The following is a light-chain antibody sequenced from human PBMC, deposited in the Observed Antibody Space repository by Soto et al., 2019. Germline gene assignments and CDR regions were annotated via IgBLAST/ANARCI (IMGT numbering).Light chain of an antibody. CDR2: GAS. Sequence: EIVLTQSPGPLSLSPGERATLSCRASQSVSSNYLAWYQQKPGQAPRLLIYGASSRPTGIPDRFSGSGSGTDFTLTISRLEPEDVAVYYCQQFGASLFTFGPGTKVDIK. CDR1: QSVSSNY. J-gene: IGKJ3*01. V-gene: IGKV3-20*01. CDR3: QQFGASLFT.